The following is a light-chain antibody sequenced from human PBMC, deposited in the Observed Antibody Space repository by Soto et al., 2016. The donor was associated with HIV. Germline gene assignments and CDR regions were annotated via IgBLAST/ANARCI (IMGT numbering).Light chain of an antibody. Sequence: SYELTQPPSVSVAPGETARVTCGGINVGRKSVHWYQQKPGQAPVLVVYDDSDRPSGIPDRFSGSNSGNTATLTISRVEAGDEADYYCQVWDSSSDVVFGGGTKLTVL. V-gene: IGLV3-21*02. CDR3: QVWDSSSDVV. CDR1: NVGRKS. J-gene: IGLJ2*01. CDR2: DDS.